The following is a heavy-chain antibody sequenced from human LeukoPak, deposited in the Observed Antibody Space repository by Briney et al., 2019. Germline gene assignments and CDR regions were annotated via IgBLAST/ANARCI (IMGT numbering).Heavy chain of an antibody. CDR2: IYHSGIT. J-gene: IGHJ4*02. V-gene: IGHV4-38-2*02. D-gene: IGHD1-7*01. CDR3: ARLYGNYQNYFDY. Sequence: SETLSLTCTVSGDSISSSYYWGWIRQPPGKGLEWIGSIYHSGITYYNPSLKSRVTISADTSKNQFSLKLRSVTAADTAVYYCARLYGNYQNYFDYWGQGTLVTVSS. CDR1: GDSISSSYY.